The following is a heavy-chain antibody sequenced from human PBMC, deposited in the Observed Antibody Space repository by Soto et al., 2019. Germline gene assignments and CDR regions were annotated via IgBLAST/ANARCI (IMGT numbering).Heavy chain of an antibody. V-gene: IGHV3-23*01. J-gene: IGHJ4*02. Sequence: GGSLRLSCAASGFTFSSYAMSWVRQTPGKGLEWVSAIGGGGRSTYYADSVKGRFTISRGNSKNTLFLQMNSLRAEDTAIYYCAKPTGSAHISDYWGQGTLVTVSS. D-gene: IGHD1-26*01. CDR3: AKPTGSAHISDY. CDR1: GFTFSSYA. CDR2: IGGGGRST.